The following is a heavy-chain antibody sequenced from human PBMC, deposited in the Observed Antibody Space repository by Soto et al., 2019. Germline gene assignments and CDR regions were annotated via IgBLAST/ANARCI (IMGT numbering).Heavy chain of an antibody. Sequence: GGSLRLSCAASGFTFSTFDMTWVRQAPGKGLEGVSLIRGNDGSTHYADCVKGRFAISRDNSRNTLYLQMNSLKAEDTAVYFCVKGAWLDYWGKGNMVTVSS. CDR1: GFTFSTFD. J-gene: IGHJ4*02. CDR2: IRGNDGST. D-gene: IGHD3-16*01. V-gene: IGHV3-23*01. CDR3: VKGAWLDY.